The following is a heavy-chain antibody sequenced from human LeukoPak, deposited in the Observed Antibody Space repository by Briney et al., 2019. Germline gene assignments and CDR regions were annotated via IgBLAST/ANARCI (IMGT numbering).Heavy chain of an antibody. CDR3: ARDDRGSWRSAPLFDY. V-gene: IGHV4-39*07. CDR1: GGSISSSSYY. D-gene: IGHD6-13*01. CDR2: IYYSGST. J-gene: IGHJ4*02. Sequence: SETLSLTCTVSGGSISSSSYYWGWVRQPPGKGLEWIGNIYYSGSTNYNPSLKSRVTISVDTSKNQFSLKLSSVTAADTAVYYCARDDRGSWRSAPLFDYWGQGTLVTVSS.